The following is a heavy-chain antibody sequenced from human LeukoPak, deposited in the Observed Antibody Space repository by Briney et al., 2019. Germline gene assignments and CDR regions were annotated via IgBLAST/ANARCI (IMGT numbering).Heavy chain of an antibody. CDR2: IYYSGST. V-gene: IGHV4-39*02. Sequence: PSETLSLTCTVSGGSISSSSYYWGWIRQPPGKGLEWIGSIYYSGSTYYNPSLKSRVTISVDTSKNQFSLKLSSVTAADTAVYYCARDDYDYVWGSYRSTFDYWGQGTRVTVSS. CDR1: GGSISSSSYY. D-gene: IGHD3-16*02. CDR3: ARDDYDYVWGSYRSTFDY. J-gene: IGHJ4*02.